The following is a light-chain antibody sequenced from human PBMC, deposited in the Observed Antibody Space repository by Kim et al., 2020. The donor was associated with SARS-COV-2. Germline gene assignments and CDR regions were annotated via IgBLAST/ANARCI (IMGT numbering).Light chain of an antibody. Sequence: ASVGDRVTIPGRASQGISNHLAWFQQKPGKVPKRLIYVASSLQSGVPSRFSGSGSGTEFTLTISSLQPEDFATYYCLQHKSYPFTFGPGTKVDIK. CDR1: QGISNH. CDR2: VAS. J-gene: IGKJ3*01. V-gene: IGKV1-17*03. CDR3: LQHKSYPFT.